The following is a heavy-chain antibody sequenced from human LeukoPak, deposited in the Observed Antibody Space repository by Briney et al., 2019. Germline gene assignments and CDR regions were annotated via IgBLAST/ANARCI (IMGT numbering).Heavy chain of an antibody. V-gene: IGHV3-11*04. CDR2: ISSSGSTI. D-gene: IGHD5-18*01. Sequence: GGSLRLSCAASGFTFSDYYMSWIRQAPGKGLEWVSYISSSGSTIYYADSVKGRFTISRDNAKNSLYLQMNSLRAEDTAVYYCAKVWQLWYQTIGGHFDYWGQGNLVTVAS. J-gene: IGHJ4*02. CDR1: GFTFSDYY. CDR3: AKVWQLWYQTIGGHFDY.